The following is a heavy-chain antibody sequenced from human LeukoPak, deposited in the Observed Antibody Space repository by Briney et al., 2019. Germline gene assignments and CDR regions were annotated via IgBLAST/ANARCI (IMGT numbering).Heavy chain of an antibody. J-gene: IGHJ4*02. CDR2: IPYDGSNK. Sequence: GGSLRLSCAASGFTFSSYAMHWVRQAPGKGLEWVAVIPYDGSNKYYADSVKGRFTISRDNSKNTLYLQMNSLRAEDTAVYYCARDLGLRFLEWLFYYWGQGTLVTVSS. CDR3: ARDLGLRFLEWLFYY. D-gene: IGHD3-3*01. CDR1: GFTFSSYA. V-gene: IGHV3-30-3*01.